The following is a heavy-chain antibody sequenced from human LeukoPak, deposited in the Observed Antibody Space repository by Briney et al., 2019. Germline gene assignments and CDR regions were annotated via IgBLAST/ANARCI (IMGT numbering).Heavy chain of an antibody. Sequence: SVKVSCNASGGTFSSYAISWVRQAPGQGLEWMGGIIPIFGTANYAQKFQGRVTITADESTSTAYMELSSLRSEDTAVYYCARVSRSSSHPGIFDYWGQGTLVTASS. V-gene: IGHV1-69*13. D-gene: IGHD6-13*01. CDR1: GGTFSSYA. J-gene: IGHJ4*02. CDR3: ARVSRSSSHPGIFDY. CDR2: IIPIFGTA.